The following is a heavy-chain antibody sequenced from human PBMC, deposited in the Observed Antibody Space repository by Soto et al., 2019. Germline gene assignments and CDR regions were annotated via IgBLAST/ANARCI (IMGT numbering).Heavy chain of an antibody. J-gene: IGHJ5*02. CDR2: IGSGSRGT. V-gene: IGHV3-21*04. CDR1: GFTFSTYS. D-gene: IGHD3-16*02. CDR3: AAPLPPVPHTRYFDP. Sequence: PGGSLRLSCAASGFTFSTYSMNWVRQAPGKGLEWVSSIGSGSRGTHYAESVEDRFTISRDDSKNTLYLQLNSLTAADTAVYFSAAPLPPVPHTRYFDPSCHGTPVTVSS.